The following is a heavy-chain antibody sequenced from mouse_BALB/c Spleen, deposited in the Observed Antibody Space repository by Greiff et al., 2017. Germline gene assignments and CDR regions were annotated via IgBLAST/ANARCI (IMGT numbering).Heavy chain of an antibody. V-gene: IGHV2-2*02. CDR2: IWSGGST. CDR1: GFSLTSYG. CDR3: ASYPYAMDY. Sequence: VQLQQSGPGLVQPSQSLSITCTVSGFSLTSYGVHWVRQSPGKGLEWLGVIWSGGSTDYNAAFISRLSISKDNSKSQVFFKMKSLQANDTAIYYCASYPYAMDYWGQGTSVTVSS. J-gene: IGHJ4*01.